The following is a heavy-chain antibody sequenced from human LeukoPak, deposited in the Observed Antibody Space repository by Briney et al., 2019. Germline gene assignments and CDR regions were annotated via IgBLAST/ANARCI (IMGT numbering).Heavy chain of an antibody. CDR2: ISGTSGTT. CDR1: GFSFSNYA. D-gene: IGHD7-27*01. V-gene: IGHV3-23*01. J-gene: IGHJ4*02. CDR3: AIDPNWGTHS. Sequence: GGSLRLSCVASGFSFSNYAMSWVRQVPGKGLEWVSVISGTSGTTYYADSVRGRFTISRDNSKNALYLQMNSLRVEDTAVYYCAIDPNWGTHSWGQGVLVTVSS.